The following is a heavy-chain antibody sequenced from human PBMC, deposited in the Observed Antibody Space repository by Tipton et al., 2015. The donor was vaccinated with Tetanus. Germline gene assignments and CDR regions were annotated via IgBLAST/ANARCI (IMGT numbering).Heavy chain of an antibody. J-gene: IGHJ4*02. V-gene: IGHV1-18*04. CDR2: ISANNDNT. D-gene: IGHD1-26*01. CDR3: ARVKGSGTSRHDY. Sequence: VQSGAEVKKPGASVKVSCKASGYTFISYGINWVRQAPGQGLEWVGWISANNDNTNYAQKFQGRVTLTTDTSSRTAYMELRSLRSDDTALYYCARVKGSGTSRHDYWGQGTLVTVSS. CDR1: GYTFISYG.